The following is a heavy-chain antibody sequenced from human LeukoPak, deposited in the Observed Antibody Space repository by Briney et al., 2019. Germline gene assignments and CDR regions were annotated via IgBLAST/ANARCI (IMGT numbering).Heavy chain of an antibody. CDR2: ISGSGGTT. CDR1: GFTFSDHY. Sequence: GGSLRLSCAASGFTFSDHYMDWVRQAPGKGLEWVSAISGSGGTTYYADSVKGRFTISRDNSKNTLYLQMNSLRAEDTAVYYCAKDQLTTEYYYYYGMDVWGQGTTVTVSS. J-gene: IGHJ6*02. D-gene: IGHD4-17*01. V-gene: IGHV3-23*01. CDR3: AKDQLTTEYYYYYGMDV.